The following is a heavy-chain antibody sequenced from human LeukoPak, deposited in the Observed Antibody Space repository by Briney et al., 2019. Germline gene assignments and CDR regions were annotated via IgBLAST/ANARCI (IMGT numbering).Heavy chain of an antibody. Sequence: PSETLSLTCTVSGGSISSGGYYWSWIRQHPGKGLEWIGYIYYSGSTYYNPSLKSRVTISVDTSKNQFSLKLSSVTAADTAVYYCARGPEDFIAAAGIDYWGQGTLVTVSS. V-gene: IGHV4-31*03. CDR3: ARGPEDFIAAAGIDY. CDR1: GGSISSGGYY. D-gene: IGHD6-13*01. J-gene: IGHJ4*02. CDR2: IYYSGST.